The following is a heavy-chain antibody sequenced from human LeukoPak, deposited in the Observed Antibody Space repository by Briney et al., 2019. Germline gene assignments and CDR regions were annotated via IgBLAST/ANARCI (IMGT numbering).Heavy chain of an antibody. J-gene: IGHJ4*02. CDR3: ASPPSYYYASSAYY. Sequence: KPSETLSLTCTVSGGSISSYYWSWIRQPAGKGLEWIGRIYTSGATNYNPSLKSRVTMSVDTSKNQFSLKLSSVTAADTAVYYCASPPSYYYASSAYYWGQGTLVTVSS. V-gene: IGHV4-4*07. CDR2: IYTSGAT. CDR1: GGSISSYY. D-gene: IGHD3-22*01.